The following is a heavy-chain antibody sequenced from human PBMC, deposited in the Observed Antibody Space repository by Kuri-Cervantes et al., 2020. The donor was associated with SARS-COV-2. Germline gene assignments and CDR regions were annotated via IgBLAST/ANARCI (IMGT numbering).Heavy chain of an antibody. J-gene: IGHJ4*02. D-gene: IGHD1-1*01. CDR2: INPDGSYT. Sequence: LPCAASGFTFRGHWIHWVRQAPGKGLVWVSRINPDGSYTNNADSVKDRFTLSRDNAKNMLFLQMNSLRAEDTAVYYCVRDGDHWNFDYWGQGTLVTVSS. V-gene: IGHV3-74*01. CDR3: VRDGDHWNFDY. CDR1: GFTFRGHW.